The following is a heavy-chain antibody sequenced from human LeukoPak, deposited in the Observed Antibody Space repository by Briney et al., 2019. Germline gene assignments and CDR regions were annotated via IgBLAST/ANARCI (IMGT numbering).Heavy chain of an antibody. V-gene: IGHV3-21*01. CDR2: ISSSSSYI. D-gene: IGHD3-3*01. CDR1: GFTFSSYS. J-gene: IGHJ6*02. CDR3: LIDFWSGEGRYYYYGMDV. Sequence: KAGGSLRLSCAASGFTFSSYSMNWVRQAPGKGLEWVSSISSSSSYIYYADSVKGRFTISRDNAKNSLYLQMNSLRAEDTAVYYCLIDFWSGEGRYYYYGMDVWGQGTTVTVSS.